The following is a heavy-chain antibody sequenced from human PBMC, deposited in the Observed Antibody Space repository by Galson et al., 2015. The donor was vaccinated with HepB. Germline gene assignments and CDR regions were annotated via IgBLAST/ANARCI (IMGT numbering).Heavy chain of an antibody. CDR3: AKVPMVGGYEDC. J-gene: IGHJ4*02. V-gene: IGHV3-23*01. CDR1: GFTFSSYA. D-gene: IGHD3-22*01. CDR2: ISGGVTNT. Sequence: SLRLSCAASGFTFSSYAMSWVRQAPGKGLEWVSAISGGVTNTFYADSVKGRFTISRDNSKNTLYLQMNSLRAEDTAVYYCAKVPMVGGYEDCWGLGTLVTVSS.